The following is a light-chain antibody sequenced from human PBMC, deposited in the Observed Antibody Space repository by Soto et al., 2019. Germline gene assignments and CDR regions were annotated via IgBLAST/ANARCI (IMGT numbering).Light chain of an antibody. CDR1: QSVSSY. J-gene: IGKJ3*01. CDR3: QHHGNWPPRFN. CDR2: DAS. Sequence: EIVLTQSPATLSLSPGERATLSCRASQSVSSYLAWYQQQPALSPRLLLYDASNSSTAIPARFSGSGSGPDFTLTISSIAPQDVAVYYCQHHGNWPPRFNFGPETKVDIK. V-gene: IGKV3-11*01.